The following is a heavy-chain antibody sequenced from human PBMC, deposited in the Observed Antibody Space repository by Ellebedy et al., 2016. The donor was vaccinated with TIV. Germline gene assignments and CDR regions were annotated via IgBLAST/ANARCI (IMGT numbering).Heavy chain of an antibody. Sequence: GGSLRLSCAASGFTLSSYWMHWVRQAPGKGLVWVSRINSDGSSTSYADSVKGRFTISRDNSKNTLYLQMNSLRAEDTAVYYCAKRGVLRYFDWLGPGDYWGQGTLVTVSS. CDR3: AKRGVLRYFDWLGPGDY. V-gene: IGHV3-74*01. D-gene: IGHD3-9*01. CDR2: INSDGSST. J-gene: IGHJ4*02. CDR1: GFTLSSYW.